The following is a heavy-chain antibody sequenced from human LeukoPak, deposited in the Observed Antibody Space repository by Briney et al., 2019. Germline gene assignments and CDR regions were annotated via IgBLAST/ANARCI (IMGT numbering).Heavy chain of an antibody. CDR3: ARELHSSWFDY. CDR2: INPNTGVT. V-gene: IGHV1-2*04. Sequence: ASVKVSCKASGYAFTDCHVHWVRQAPGQGLEWMGWINPNTGVTKYAQKSEGWVTITRDTSISTAYMALSRLRSDDTAIYYCARELHSSWFDYWGQGTLVTVSS. CDR1: GYAFTDCH. J-gene: IGHJ4*02. D-gene: IGHD6-13*01.